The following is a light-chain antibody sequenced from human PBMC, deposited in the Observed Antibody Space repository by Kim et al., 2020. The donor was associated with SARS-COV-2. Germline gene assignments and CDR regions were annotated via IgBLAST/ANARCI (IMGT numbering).Light chain of an antibody. V-gene: IGLV3-9*01. CDR3: QVWDTTSGV. Sequence: GGKDIGGYNVHWYQQKPGRAPVRVIYRDSNRPSGIPERFSGSNSGNTATLTISSAQAGDEADYYCQVWDTTSGVFGGGTQLTVL. J-gene: IGLJ3*02. CDR1: DIGGYN. CDR2: RDS.